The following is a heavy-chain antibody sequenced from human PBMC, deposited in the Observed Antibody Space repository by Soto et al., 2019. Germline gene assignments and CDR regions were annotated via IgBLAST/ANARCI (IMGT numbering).Heavy chain of an antibody. D-gene: IGHD2-15*01. CDR3: AREVRCSGGSCYSFHYGMDV. J-gene: IGHJ6*02. V-gene: IGHV3-30-3*01. CDR1: GFTFSSYA. CDR2: ISYDGSNK. Sequence: GGSLRLSCAASGFTFSSYAMHWVRQAPGKGLEWVAVISYDGSNKYYADSVKGRFTISRDNSKNTLYLQMNSLRAEDTAVYYCAREVRCSGGSCYSFHYGMDVWGQGTTVTVSS.